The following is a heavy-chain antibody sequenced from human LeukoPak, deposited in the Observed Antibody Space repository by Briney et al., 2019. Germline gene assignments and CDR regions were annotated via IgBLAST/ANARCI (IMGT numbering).Heavy chain of an antibody. D-gene: IGHD2-21*01. Sequence: PGGSLRISCAASGSNFDAYAMSWVRQAPGKWLEWVSGISKSGRTTFYTDSVKGRFTISRDNSKNTLHLQMNRLRAEDTALYYCAKDHDNTDYYYYFDSWGQGTLVTVSS. CDR3: AKDHDNTDYYYYFDS. J-gene: IGHJ4*02. CDR2: ISKSGRTT. CDR1: GSNFDAYA. V-gene: IGHV3-23*01.